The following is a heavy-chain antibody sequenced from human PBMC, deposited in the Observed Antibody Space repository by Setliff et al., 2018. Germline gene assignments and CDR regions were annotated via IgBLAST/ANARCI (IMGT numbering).Heavy chain of an antibody. V-gene: IGHV4-39*07. CDR1: GDSISSSRYY. CDR2: IYYSGTT. Sequence: SETLSLTCTVSGDSISSSRYYWAWIRQPPGKGLAWIGNIYYSGTTYSNPSLKSRVTMSVDTSKNPFSLQLISVTAADTAVYYCARGRIAERPEAIDYWGQGTPVTVSS. CDR3: ARGRIAERPEAIDY. D-gene: IGHD6-6*01. J-gene: IGHJ4*02.